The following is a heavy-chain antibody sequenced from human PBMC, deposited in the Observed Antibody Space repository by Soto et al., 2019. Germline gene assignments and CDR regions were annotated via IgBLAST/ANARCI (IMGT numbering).Heavy chain of an antibody. CDR3: AHSVVGATIGYYFDY. V-gene: IGHV2-5*01. D-gene: IGHD1-26*01. J-gene: IGHJ4*02. Sequence: PGPTLVNPTQTLTLTCTFSGFSLSTSGVGVGWIRQPPGKALEWLALIYWNDDKRYSPSLKSRVTITKDTPKNQVVLTMTNMDPVDTATYHCAHSVVGATIGYYFDYWGQGTLVTVSS. CDR2: IYWNDDK. CDR1: GFSLSTSGVG.